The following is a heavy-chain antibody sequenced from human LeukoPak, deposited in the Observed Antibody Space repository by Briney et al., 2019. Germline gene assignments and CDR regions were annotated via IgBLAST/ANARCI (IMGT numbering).Heavy chain of an antibody. CDR3: ATAAAGTGFDY. CDR2: IKQDGSEK. D-gene: IGHD6-13*01. Sequence: GGSLRLSCAASGFTLSSYWMSWVRQAPGKGLEWVANIKQDGSEKYYVDSVKGRFTISRDNAKNSLYLQMNSLRAEDTAVYYCATAAAGTGFDYWGQGTLVAVSS. CDR1: GFTLSSYW. V-gene: IGHV3-7*01. J-gene: IGHJ4*02.